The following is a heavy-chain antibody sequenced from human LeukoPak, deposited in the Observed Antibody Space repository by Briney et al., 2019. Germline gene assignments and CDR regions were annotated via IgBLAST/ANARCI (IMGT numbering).Heavy chain of an antibody. D-gene: IGHD1-26*01. V-gene: IGHV3-23*01. J-gene: IGHJ4*02. CDR2: IRGSGAGA. CDR1: GFTFSSYG. CDR3: AKEGSGSFSDY. Sequence: GGTLRLSCVACGFTFSSYGMNWVRQAPGKGLEWVSAIRGSGAGAYYADSVKGRFTISRDNSKNTLYLQLNSLRAEDPAVYYCAKEGSGSFSDYWGQGTLVTVSS.